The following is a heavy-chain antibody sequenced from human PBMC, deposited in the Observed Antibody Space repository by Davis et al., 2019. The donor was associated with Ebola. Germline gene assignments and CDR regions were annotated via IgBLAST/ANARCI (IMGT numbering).Heavy chain of an antibody. D-gene: IGHD2-2*01. CDR1: GFTFSSYG. Sequence: GESLKISCAASGFTFSSYGMHWVRQAPGKGLEWVSYISSSSSTIYYADSVKGRFTISRDNAKNSLYLQMNSLRDEDTAVYYCAKVNCISISCTADNWFDPWGQGTLVTVSS. J-gene: IGHJ5*02. CDR3: AKVNCISISCTADNWFDP. V-gene: IGHV3-48*02. CDR2: ISSSSSTI.